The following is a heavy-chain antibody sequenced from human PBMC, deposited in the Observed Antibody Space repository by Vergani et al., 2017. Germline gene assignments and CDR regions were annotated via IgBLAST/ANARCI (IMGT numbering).Heavy chain of an antibody. CDR1: GDSVISTDYP. Sequence: QVQLQESGPGLVKPSETLSLTCTVSGDSVISTDYPWGWIRQPPGKGLEWIGSMYYSGSTSYNPSLESRISISFETPKNQFSLRLTSVTAADTAVYYCASKRGACRAAYCHSYDFWGPGTLVGVSS. V-gene: IGHV4-39*01. CDR3: ASKRGACRAAYCHSYDF. CDR2: MYYSGST. J-gene: IGHJ4*02. D-gene: IGHD2-15*01.